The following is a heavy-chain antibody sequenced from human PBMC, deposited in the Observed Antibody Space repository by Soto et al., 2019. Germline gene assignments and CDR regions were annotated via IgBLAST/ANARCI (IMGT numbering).Heavy chain of an antibody. Sequence: GPEVKKPGASVKVSCKASGYTFTSFTPYGISWVRQAPGQGLEWMGWISGYSGNTNYAQKLQGRVTMTTDTSTSTVYMELRSLNSDDTAVYYCAKGGYSGNDPRYYFYYGLDVWGQGTTVTVSS. CDR1: GYTFTSFTPYG. V-gene: IGHV1-18*01. CDR2: ISGYSGNT. CDR3: AKGGYSGNDPRYYFYYGLDV. J-gene: IGHJ6*02. D-gene: IGHD5-12*01.